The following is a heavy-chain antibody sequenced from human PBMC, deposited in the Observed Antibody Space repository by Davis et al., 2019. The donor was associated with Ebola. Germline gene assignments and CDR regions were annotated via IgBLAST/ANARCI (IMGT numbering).Heavy chain of an antibody. CDR1: GFTFSTYY. CDR2: IPHVGSEK. Sequence: GESLKISCAASGFTFSTYYITWVRQAPGKGLEWVATIPHVGSEKYYVDSVKGRFTSSRDNAKNSVYLQMNSLRAEDTAVYYCAKRPDYGDYEDASFGGMRSHNPMEYFQHWGQGTLVTVSS. CDR3: AKRPDYGDYEDASFGGMRSHNPMEYFQH. J-gene: IGHJ1*01. D-gene: IGHD4-17*01. V-gene: IGHV3-7*01.